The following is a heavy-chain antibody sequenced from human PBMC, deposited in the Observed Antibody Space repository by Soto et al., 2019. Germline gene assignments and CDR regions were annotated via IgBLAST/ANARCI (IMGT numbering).Heavy chain of an antibody. CDR1: GFTFSSYA. V-gene: IGHV3-23*01. D-gene: IGHD6-19*01. CDR3: AKDLQVGYSNGPVAFDI. J-gene: IGHJ3*02. Sequence: GGSLRLSCAASGFTFSSYAMSWVRQAPGKGLEWVSGISGSAFTTYYADSVKGRFSISRDESTNTVYLQMSSLRAEDTAVYYCAKDLQVGYSNGPVAFDIWGQGTMVTVSS. CDR2: ISGSAFTT.